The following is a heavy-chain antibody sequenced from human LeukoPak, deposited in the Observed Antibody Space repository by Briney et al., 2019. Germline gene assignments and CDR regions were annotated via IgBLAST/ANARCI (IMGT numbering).Heavy chain of an antibody. CDR3: ARGPGANFAY. Sequence: GGSLRLSCAASGFTFSSYAMHWVRQAPGKGLEWVAVISYDGSNKYYADSVKGRFTISRDNSKNTLYLQMNSLRAEDTAVYYCARGPGANFAYGGQGPRVPVPS. V-gene: IGHV3-30-3*01. D-gene: IGHD3-10*01. J-gene: IGHJ4*02. CDR1: GFTFSSYA. CDR2: ISYDGSNK.